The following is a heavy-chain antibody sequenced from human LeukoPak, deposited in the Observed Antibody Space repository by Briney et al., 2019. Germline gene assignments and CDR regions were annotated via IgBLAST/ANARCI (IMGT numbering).Heavy chain of an antibody. V-gene: IGHV1-2*02. Sequence: SVKVSCNADGYTFTGYYMHWVRQVAGQGLEWMGWFNPNSGDTNYAQKFQGRVNMTRDTSISTAYMELSRLRSDDTAVYYCARGAKYSSGWYSPSNWFDPWGQGTLVTVSS. D-gene: IGHD6-19*01. CDR2: FNPNSGDT. CDR3: ARGAKYSSGWYSPSNWFDP. CDR1: GYTFTGYY. J-gene: IGHJ5*02.